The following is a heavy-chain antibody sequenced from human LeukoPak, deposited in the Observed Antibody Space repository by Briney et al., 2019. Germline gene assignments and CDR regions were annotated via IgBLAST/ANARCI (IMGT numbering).Heavy chain of an antibody. CDR3: ARGLPDIAVAGTRDRYYYYYYGMDV. V-gene: IGHV4-4*07. Sequence: SETLSLTCTVSGGSISSYYWSWIRQPAGKGLEWIGRIYTSGSTNYNPSLKSRVTMSVDTSKNQFSLKLSSVTAADTAVYYCARGLPDIAVAGTRDRYYYYYYGMDVWGQGTTVTVSS. J-gene: IGHJ6*02. CDR2: IYTSGST. CDR1: GGSISSYY. D-gene: IGHD6-19*01.